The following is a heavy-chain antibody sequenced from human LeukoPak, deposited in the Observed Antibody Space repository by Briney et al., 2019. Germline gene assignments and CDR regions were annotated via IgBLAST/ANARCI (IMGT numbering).Heavy chain of an antibody. CDR3: AREGPWDSDPGIAVAGTGVRFDP. Sequence: ASVKVSCKASGYTFTGYYMHWVRQAPGQGLEWMGWINPNSGGTDYAQKFQGRVTMTRDTSISTAYMELGRLRSDDTAVYYCAREGPWDSDPGIAVAGTGVRFDPWGQGTLVTVSS. CDR1: GYTFTGYY. CDR2: INPNSGGT. J-gene: IGHJ5*02. V-gene: IGHV1-2*02. D-gene: IGHD6-19*01.